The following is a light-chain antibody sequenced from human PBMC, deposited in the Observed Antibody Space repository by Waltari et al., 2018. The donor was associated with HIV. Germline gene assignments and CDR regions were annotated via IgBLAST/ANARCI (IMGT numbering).Light chain of an antibody. V-gene: IGKV1-5*03. J-gene: IGKJ2*01. Sequence: DVQMTQSPSTLSASVGARVTITSRASPNVVKWLAWYQQKPGKAPKLLIYKPSTLQTDFPSRFSGSGDGTDFTLTITSLQPDDFATYYCQQYNDYDTFGPGTKLEI. CDR2: KPS. CDR1: PNVVKW. CDR3: QQYNDYDT.